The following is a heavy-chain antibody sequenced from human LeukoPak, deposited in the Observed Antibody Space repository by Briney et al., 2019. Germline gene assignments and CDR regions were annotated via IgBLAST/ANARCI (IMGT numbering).Heavy chain of an antibody. CDR1: GFTFSSYA. V-gene: IGHV3-23*01. Sequence: PGGSLRLSCAASGFTFSSYAMSWVRQAPGKGLEWVSTISGSGGNTYYADSVKGRFTISRDNSENTLYLQMNSLRAEDTAVHYCAKMLKGSKTIDFWGQGTLVTVSS. J-gene: IGHJ4*02. D-gene: IGHD1-7*01. CDR2: ISGSGGNT. CDR3: AKMLKGSKTIDF.